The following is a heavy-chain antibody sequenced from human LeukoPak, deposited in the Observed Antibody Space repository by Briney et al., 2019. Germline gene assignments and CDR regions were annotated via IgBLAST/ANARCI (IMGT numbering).Heavy chain of an antibody. Sequence: SETLSLTYAVYGGSFSGYYWSWIRQPPGKGLEWIGEINHSGSTNYNPSLKSRVTISVDTSKNQFSLKLSSVTAADTAVYYCARGGNVGLSYRGQGTLVTVSS. D-gene: IGHD1-26*01. CDR2: INHSGST. CDR3: ARGGNVGLSY. V-gene: IGHV4-34*01. CDR1: GGSFSGYY. J-gene: IGHJ4*02.